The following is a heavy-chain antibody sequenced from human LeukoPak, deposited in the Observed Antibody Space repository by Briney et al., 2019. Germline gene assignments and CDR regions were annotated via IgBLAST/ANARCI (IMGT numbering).Heavy chain of an antibody. CDR2: ISSSGSTI. Sequence: GGSLRLSCAASGFTFSTYALSWVRQAPGKGLEWVSYISSSGSTIYYADSVKGRFTISRDNAKNSLYLQMNSLRAEDTAVYYCAREGYPDAFDIWGQGTMVTVSS. V-gene: IGHV3-11*01. CDR1: GFTFSTYA. J-gene: IGHJ3*02. D-gene: IGHD2-15*01. CDR3: AREGYPDAFDI.